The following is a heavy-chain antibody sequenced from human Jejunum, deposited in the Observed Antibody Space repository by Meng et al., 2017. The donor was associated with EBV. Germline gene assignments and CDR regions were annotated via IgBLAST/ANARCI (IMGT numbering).Heavy chain of an antibody. D-gene: IGHD4-23*01. J-gene: IGHJ5*02. CDR3: ARYGKCSGNSFYCFDP. CDR2: ISHSGTT. CDR1: GGSFSDYY. V-gene: IGHV4-34*01. Sequence: QGQLQQWAAVLLKPSGTLFFTGGVYGGSFSDYYWTWIRQPPGKGLEWIGEISHSGTTKYNPSLKSRVTISLDTSNNQFSLNLNSVTVAGTALYYCARYGKCSGNSFYCFDPWGQGTLVTVSS.